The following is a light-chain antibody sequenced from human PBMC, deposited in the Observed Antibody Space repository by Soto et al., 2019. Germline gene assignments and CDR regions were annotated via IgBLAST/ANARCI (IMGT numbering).Light chain of an antibody. CDR3: QQASSFPLT. Sequence: DIQMTQSPSSVSASVGDRVTITCRASQDISSWLAWYQQKPGKAPKLLIYAASNLQSGVPSRFSGSGSGTDFTLTTSRLQPEDFATYYCQQASSFPLTFGGGTKVEIK. CDR2: AAS. CDR1: QDISSW. J-gene: IGKJ4*01. V-gene: IGKV1-12*01.